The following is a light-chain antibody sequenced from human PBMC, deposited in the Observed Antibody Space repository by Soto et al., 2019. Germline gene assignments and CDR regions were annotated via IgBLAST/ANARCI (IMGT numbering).Light chain of an antibody. Sequence: DIQVTQSPSSLSASVGDRVTISCRASQSIGSFLNWYQQRPGTAPRLLIYRASSVKSGVPPRFSGSGSGRDFTLTSSSLRPEDIATYFCQHSYSSPPWAFGQGNKVEVK. CDR3: QHSYSSPPWA. CDR2: RAS. V-gene: IGKV1-39*01. CDR1: QSIGSF. J-gene: IGKJ1*01.